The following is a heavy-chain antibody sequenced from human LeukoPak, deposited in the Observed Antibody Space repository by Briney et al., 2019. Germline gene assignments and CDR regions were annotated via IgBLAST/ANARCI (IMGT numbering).Heavy chain of an antibody. Sequence: GGSLRLSCAASGFTFSNAWMSWVRQAPGKGLEWVSAISGSGDSTYYGDSVKGRFTISRDNSKNTLYLQMHSLRVEDTAVFYCARLSSGWYRGGGFDPWGQGTLVTVSS. CDR2: ISGSGDST. V-gene: IGHV3-23*01. D-gene: IGHD6-19*01. J-gene: IGHJ5*02. CDR1: GFTFSNAW. CDR3: ARLSSGWYRGGGFDP.